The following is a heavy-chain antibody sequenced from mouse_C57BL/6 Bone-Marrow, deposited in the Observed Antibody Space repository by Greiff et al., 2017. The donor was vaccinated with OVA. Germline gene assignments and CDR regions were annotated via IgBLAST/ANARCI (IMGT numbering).Heavy chain of an antibody. V-gene: IGHV1-9*01. CDR1: GYTFTGYW. Sequence: VQLQQSGAELMKPGASVKLSCKATGYTFTGYWIEWVKQRPGHGLEWIGEILPGSGSTNYTEKFKGKATFTADTSSNTAYMQLSSLTTEDSAIHYSARPPVYYYGSSPFAYWGQGTLVTVSA. CDR3: ARPPVYYYGSSPFAY. J-gene: IGHJ3*01. D-gene: IGHD1-1*01. CDR2: ILPGSGST.